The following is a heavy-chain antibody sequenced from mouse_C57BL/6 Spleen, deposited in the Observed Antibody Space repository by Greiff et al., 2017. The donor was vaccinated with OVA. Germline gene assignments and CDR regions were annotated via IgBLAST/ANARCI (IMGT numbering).Heavy chain of an antibody. Sequence: DVKLQESGPGMVKPSQSLSLTCTVTGYSITSGYDWHWIRHFPGNKLEWMGYISYSGSTNYNPSFKSRSSITHDTSKNHFFLKLNSVTTEDTATYYCAIDSSGYDAMDYWGQGTSVTVSS. J-gene: IGHJ4*01. V-gene: IGHV3-1*01. D-gene: IGHD3-2*02. CDR3: AIDSSGYDAMDY. CDR2: ISYSGST. CDR1: GYSITSGYD.